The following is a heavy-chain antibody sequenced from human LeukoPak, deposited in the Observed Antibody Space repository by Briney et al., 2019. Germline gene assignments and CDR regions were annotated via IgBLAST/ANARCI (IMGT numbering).Heavy chain of an antibody. CDR2: IYHSGST. D-gene: IGHD1-1*01. J-gene: IGHJ4*02. Sequence: SETLSLTCAVSGGSISSGGYSWSWIRQPPGKGLEWIGYIYHSGSTYYNPSLKSRVTISVDRSKNQFSLKLTSMTAADTAVYYCARLDVWGPGTLVTVSS. CDR3: ARLDV. CDR1: GGSISSGGYS. V-gene: IGHV4-30-2*01.